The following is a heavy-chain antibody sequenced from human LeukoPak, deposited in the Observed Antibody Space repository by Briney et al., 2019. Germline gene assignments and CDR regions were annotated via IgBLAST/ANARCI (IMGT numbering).Heavy chain of an antibody. Sequence: SETLSLTCTVSGGSISSGYYWGWIRQPPGKGLEWIGSIYHSGSTYYNPSLKSRVTISVDTSKNQFSLKLSSVTAADTAVYYCARGPMTTVVTQPHDAFDIWGQGTMVTVSS. CDR1: GGSISSGYY. J-gene: IGHJ3*02. CDR3: ARGPMTTVVTQPHDAFDI. V-gene: IGHV4-38-2*02. D-gene: IGHD4-23*01. CDR2: IYHSGST.